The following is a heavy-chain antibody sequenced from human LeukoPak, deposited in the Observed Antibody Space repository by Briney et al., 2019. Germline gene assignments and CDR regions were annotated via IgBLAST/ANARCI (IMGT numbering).Heavy chain of an antibody. CDR3: ARRSSGSMAYYFDY. V-gene: IGHV4-59*08. Sequence: SETLSLTCTVSGGSISSYYWSWIRQPPGKGLEWIGYIYYSGSTNYNPSLKSRVTMSVDTSKNQFSLKLSSVTAADTAVYYCARRSSGSMAYYFDYWGQGTLVTVSS. D-gene: IGHD3-22*01. J-gene: IGHJ4*02. CDR1: GGSISSYY. CDR2: IYYSGST.